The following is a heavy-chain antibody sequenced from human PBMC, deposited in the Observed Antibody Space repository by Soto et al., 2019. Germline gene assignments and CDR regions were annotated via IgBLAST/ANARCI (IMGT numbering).Heavy chain of an antibody. Sequence: SVKVSCKTSGGTFSTFAIKWVRQAPGQGLEWIGGIVPLFRSANYAQKFQGRVTITADGSTNTADMELSSLGPEDTAVYYCATGPSELTLLSPQVQGYFFGMDIWGQGTTVTVSS. CDR1: GGTFSTFA. J-gene: IGHJ6*02. CDR2: IVPLFRSA. D-gene: IGHD3-16*01. V-gene: IGHV1-69*13. CDR3: ATGPSELTLLSPQVQGYFFGMDI.